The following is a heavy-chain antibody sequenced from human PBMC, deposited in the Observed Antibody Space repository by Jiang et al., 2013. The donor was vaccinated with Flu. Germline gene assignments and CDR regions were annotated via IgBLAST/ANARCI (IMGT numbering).Heavy chain of an antibody. Sequence: PGLLKPSETLSLTCTVSGGSISSYYWSWIRQPPGKGLEWIGYIYYSGSTNYNPSLKSRVTISVDTSKNQFSLKLSSVTAADTAVYYCACLHSGYDFGMDYWGQGTLVTVSS. V-gene: IGHV4-59*08. CDR2: IYYSGST. CDR3: ACLHSGYDFGMDY. CDR1: GGSISSYY. D-gene: IGHD5-12*01. J-gene: IGHJ4*02.